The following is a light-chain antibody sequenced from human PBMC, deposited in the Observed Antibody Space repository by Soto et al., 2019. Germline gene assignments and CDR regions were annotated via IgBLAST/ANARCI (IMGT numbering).Light chain of an antibody. J-gene: IGKJ1*01. CDR2: DVS. CDR1: QSVSSNY. V-gene: IGKV3-20*01. Sequence: EIVLTQSPGTLSLSPGERATLSCRSSQSVSSNYLAWYQQTPDQAPRLVIYDVSGRATGIPDRFSGSGSGTDFTLTISRLAHEDVAVYYCQQYGRSPTFGQGTKVEIK. CDR3: QQYGRSPT.